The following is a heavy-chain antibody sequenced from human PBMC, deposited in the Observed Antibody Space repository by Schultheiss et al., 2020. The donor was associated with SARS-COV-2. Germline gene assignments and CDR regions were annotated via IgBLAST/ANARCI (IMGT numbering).Heavy chain of an antibody. V-gene: IGHV3-23*01. J-gene: IGHJ6*02. Sequence: GGSLRLSCAASGFTFSSYAMSWVRQAPGKGLEWVSAISGSGGSTYYADSVKGRFTISRDNAKNSLYLQMNSLRAEDTAVYYCAREQHGEYYYYGMDVWGQGTTVTVSS. CDR3: AREQHGEYYYYGMDV. D-gene: IGHD3-10*01. CDR1: GFTFSSYA. CDR2: ISGSGGST.